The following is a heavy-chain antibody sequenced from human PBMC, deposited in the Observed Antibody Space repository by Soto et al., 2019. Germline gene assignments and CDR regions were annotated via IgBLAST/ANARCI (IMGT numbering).Heavy chain of an antibody. CDR3: ARDKEGRLHINP. J-gene: IGHJ5*02. V-gene: IGHV1-18*01. CDR1: GYTFTSYG. D-gene: IGHD1-26*01. Sequence: ASVKVSCKAAGYTFTSYGISWVRQAPGQGLEWMGWVSAYNGNTNYAQKLQGRVTMTTDTSTSTAYMELRSLRSDDTAVYYCARDKEGRLHINPWGQGTLVTVSS. CDR2: VSAYNGNT.